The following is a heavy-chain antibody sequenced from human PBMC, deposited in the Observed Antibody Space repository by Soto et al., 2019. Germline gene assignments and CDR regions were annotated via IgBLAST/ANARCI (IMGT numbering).Heavy chain of an antibody. CDR2: IRSKANSYAT. D-gene: IGHD3-10*01. CDR3: TRHIKVPKGRVSYYGMDV. CDR1: GVPFSNAW. V-gene: IGHV3-73*01. Sequence: GGSLRLSCAASGVPFSNAWINWVRQAPGKGLEWVGRIRSKANSYATAYAASVKGRFTISRDDSKNTAYLQMNSLKTEDTAVYYCTRHIKVPKGRVSYYGMDVWGQGTTVTVSS. J-gene: IGHJ6*02.